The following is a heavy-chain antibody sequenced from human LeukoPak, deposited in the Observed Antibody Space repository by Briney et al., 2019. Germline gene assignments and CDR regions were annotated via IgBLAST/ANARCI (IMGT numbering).Heavy chain of an antibody. CDR3: AREIDTTVTTFDY. V-gene: IGHV4-38-2*02. CDR1: GYSISSGYY. J-gene: IGHJ4*02. Sequence: SETLSLTCTVSGYSISSGYYWGWIRQPPGKGLQWIGSIYHSGSTYYNPSLKSRVTISVDTSKNQFSLKLSSVTAADTAVYYCAREIDTTVTTFDYWGQGTLVTVSS. D-gene: IGHD4-17*01. CDR2: IYHSGST.